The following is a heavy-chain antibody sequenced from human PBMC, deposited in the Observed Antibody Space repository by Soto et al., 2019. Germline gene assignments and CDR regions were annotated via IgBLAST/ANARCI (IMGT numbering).Heavy chain of an antibody. CDR2: SIRIFGTA. J-gene: IGHJ4*02. V-gene: IGHV1-69*13. D-gene: IGHD3-10*01. CDR1: GGTFSSYA. CDR3: ARVGVPAVDY. Sequence: GASVKVSCKASGGTFSSYAISWVRQAPGQGLERMGGSIRIFGTANYAQKFQGRGTITADEYTSTADMELSSLPSSLPVLYYCARVGVPAVDYWGQGTLVTVSS.